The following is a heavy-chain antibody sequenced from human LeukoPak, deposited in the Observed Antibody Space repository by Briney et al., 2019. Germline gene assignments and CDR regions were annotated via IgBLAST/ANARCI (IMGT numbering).Heavy chain of an antibody. Sequence: GGSLRLSCAASGFTFSSYWMHWVRQASGKGLVWVSRISDGGSTTTYADSVKGRFTISRDNAKNTLYLQMNGLRAEDTAVYYCSRSAYYDGSGNYYDYWGQGTLVTVSS. CDR3: SRSAYYDGSGNYYDY. CDR1: GFTFSSYW. V-gene: IGHV3-74*01. D-gene: IGHD3-22*01. J-gene: IGHJ4*02. CDR2: ISDGGSTT.